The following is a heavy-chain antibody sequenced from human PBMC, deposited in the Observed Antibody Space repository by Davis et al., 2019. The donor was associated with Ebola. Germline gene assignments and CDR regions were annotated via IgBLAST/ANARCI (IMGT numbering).Heavy chain of an antibody. V-gene: IGHV3-21*01. CDR3: ARRCTVPATYIPTYYDYYMDV. CDR1: GFAFSNHG. CDR2: ISSSSSYI. D-gene: IGHD6-19*01. Sequence: GGSLRLSCAASGFAFSNHGMHWVRQAPGKGLEWVSSISSSSSYIYYADSVKGRFTISRDNAKNSLYLQMNSLRAEDTAVYYCARRCTVPATYIPTYYDYYMDVWGKGTTVTVSS. J-gene: IGHJ6*03.